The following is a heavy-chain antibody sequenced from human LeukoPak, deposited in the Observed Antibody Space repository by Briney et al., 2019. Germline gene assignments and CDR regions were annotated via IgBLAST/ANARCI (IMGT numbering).Heavy chain of an antibody. CDR3: ARDSDYYASGTYYRVGFDP. D-gene: IGHD3-10*01. CDR2: TYYRSKWFN. Sequence: SQTLSLTCAISGDSVSSHSAAWNWIRQSPSRGLEWLGRTYYRSKWFNDYAVSVKSRLTINADTSKNPFSLQLNSVSPEDTAVYYCARDSDYYASGTYYRVGFDPWGQGTLVTVSS. J-gene: IGHJ5*02. V-gene: IGHV6-1*01. CDR1: GDSVSSHSAA.